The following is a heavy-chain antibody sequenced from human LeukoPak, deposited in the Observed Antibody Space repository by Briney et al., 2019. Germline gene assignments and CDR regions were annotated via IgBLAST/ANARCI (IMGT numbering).Heavy chain of an antibody. CDR3: ASQGSRDYDILTGYYTRWGMDV. CDR2: IYYSGST. CDR1: GGSISSGDYY. J-gene: IGHJ6*02. V-gene: IGHV4-30-4*01. D-gene: IGHD3-9*01. Sequence: PSQTLSLTCTVSGGSISSGDYYWSWIRQPPGKGLEWIGYIYYSGSTYDNPSPKSRPTISVDTSKNQFSLKLSSVTAADTAVYYCASQGSRDYDILTGYYTRWGMDVWGQGTTVTVSS.